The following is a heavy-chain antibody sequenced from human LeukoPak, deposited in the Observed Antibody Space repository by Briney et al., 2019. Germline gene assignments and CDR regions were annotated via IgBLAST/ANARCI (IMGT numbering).Heavy chain of an antibody. CDR2: IYSGGST. CDR1: GFTVTTNY. CDR3: ARGDFWSGYYTGLY. J-gene: IGHJ4*02. D-gene: IGHD3-3*01. Sequence: GGSLRLSCAASGFTVTTNYMSWVRQAPGKGLEWVSVIYSGGSTYYADSVKGRFTISRHNSKNTLYLQMDSLRDEDTAVYYCARGDFWSGYYTGLYWGQGTLVTVST. V-gene: IGHV3-53*04.